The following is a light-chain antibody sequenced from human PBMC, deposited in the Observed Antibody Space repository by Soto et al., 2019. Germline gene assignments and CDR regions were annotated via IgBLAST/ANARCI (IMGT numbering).Light chain of an antibody. CDR1: QGIRDD. J-gene: IGKJ3*01. V-gene: IGKV1-17*01. CDR2: RAS. Sequence: DIQMTQSPSFLSPSIGDRVTITCRASQGIRDDLSWFQQKPGKAPERLIYRASFLQAGVPSRFSGSGSGTEFTLTIISLQPEDFATYYCLQHSSYPFTFGPGTKVEIK. CDR3: LQHSSYPFT.